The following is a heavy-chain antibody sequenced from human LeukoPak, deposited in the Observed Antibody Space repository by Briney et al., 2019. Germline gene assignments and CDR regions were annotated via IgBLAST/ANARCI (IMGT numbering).Heavy chain of an antibody. Sequence: PSETLSLTCTVSGGSISSYYWSWIRQPPGKGLEWIGYIYYSGSTNYNPSLKSRVTISVDTSKNQFSLKLSSVTAADTAVYYCARSEERPGWFDPWGQGTLVTVSS. CDR3: ARSEERPGWFDP. J-gene: IGHJ5*02. D-gene: IGHD1-26*01. CDR2: IYYSGST. V-gene: IGHV4-59*01. CDR1: GGSISSYY.